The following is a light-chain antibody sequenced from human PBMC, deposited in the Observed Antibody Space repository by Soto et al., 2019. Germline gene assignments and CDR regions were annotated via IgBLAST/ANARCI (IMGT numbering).Light chain of an antibody. Sequence: EIRLTLSLGTLSLNPGERATLSCRASQSVNTKYLAWYQQKPGQAPRLLISGVSSRATGIPDRFSGSGSGTDFILTISRVEPEDFAVYYCQQFGTSSLVTFGPGSMADIK. CDR3: QQFGTSSLVT. CDR1: QSVNTKY. J-gene: IGKJ3*01. V-gene: IGKV3-20*01. CDR2: GVS.